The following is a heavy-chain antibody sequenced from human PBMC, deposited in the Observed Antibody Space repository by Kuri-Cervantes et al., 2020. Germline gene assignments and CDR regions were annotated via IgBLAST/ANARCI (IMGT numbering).Heavy chain of an antibody. CDR2: ISYDGSNH. Sequence: GGSLRLSCAASGFTFRNYAMHWVRQAPGKGLECVAAISYDGSNHYYADSVKGRFTISRDNSQNTLFLQMNSLRTDDTAVYFCATMSGSWRKGWFAPWGQGTLVTVSS. CDR1: GFTFRNYA. J-gene: IGHJ5*02. D-gene: IGHD6-13*01. CDR3: ATMSGSWRKGWFAP. V-gene: IGHV3-30*17.